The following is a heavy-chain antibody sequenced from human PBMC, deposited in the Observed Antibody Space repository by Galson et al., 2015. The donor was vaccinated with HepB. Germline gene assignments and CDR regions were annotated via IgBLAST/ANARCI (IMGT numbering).Heavy chain of an antibody. D-gene: IGHD5-24*01. CDR3: ARGGMATIGGPTFDY. J-gene: IGHJ4*02. CDR2: ISIYTTNG. CDR1: GYTFTRYS. V-gene: IGHV1-18*01. Sequence: SVKVSCKASGYTFTRYSISWVRQAPGQGLEWLGWISIYTTNGNSVQKFQGRVTMTTDTSTTTAYMELRSLRSDDTAVYYCARGGMATIGGPTFDYWGQGTLVTVS.